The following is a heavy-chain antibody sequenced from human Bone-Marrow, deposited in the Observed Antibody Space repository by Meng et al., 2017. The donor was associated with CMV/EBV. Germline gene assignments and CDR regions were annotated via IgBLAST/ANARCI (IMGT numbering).Heavy chain of an antibody. CDR3: ASEFLRGYSSKGYGMDV. CDR2: IYYSGST. J-gene: IGHJ6*02. V-gene: IGHV4-39*01. D-gene: IGHD5-18*01. Sequence: SETLSLTCTVSGGSISSSSYYWGWIRQPPGKGLEWIGSIYYSGSTYYNPSLKSRVTISVDTSKNQFSLKLSSVTAADTAAYYCASEFLRGYSSKGYGMDVWGQGTTVTVSS. CDR1: GGSISSSSYY.